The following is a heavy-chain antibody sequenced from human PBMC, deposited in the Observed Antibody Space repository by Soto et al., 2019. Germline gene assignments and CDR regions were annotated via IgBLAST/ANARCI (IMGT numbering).Heavy chain of an antibody. J-gene: IGHJ4*02. D-gene: IGHD3-3*01. Sequence: QVQLQESGPGLVKPSGTLSLTCAVSGGSISSSYWWNWVRQTPRGGLEWIGKIYHGGTTNYNPSLKNRVTISVDKSKNQFSLKLTSVTAADTAVYYCVPSLNYDFWRDGGRHFYFDYWGRGILATVSS. CDR1: GGSISSSYW. V-gene: IGHV4-4*02. CDR3: VPSLNYDFWRDGGRHFYFDY. CDR2: IYHGGTT.